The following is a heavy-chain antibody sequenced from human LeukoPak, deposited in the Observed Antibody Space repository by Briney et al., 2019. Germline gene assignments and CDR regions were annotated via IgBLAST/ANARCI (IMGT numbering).Heavy chain of an antibody. Sequence: SQTLSLTCAVYGGSFSGYYWSWIRQPPGKGLGWNGEINHSGSTNYNPSLKSRVTISVDTSKNQFSLKLSSVTAADTAVYYCARGYCSSTSCYTYGMDVWGQGTTVTVSS. J-gene: IGHJ6*02. CDR2: INHSGST. D-gene: IGHD2-2*02. CDR1: GGSFSGYY. V-gene: IGHV4-34*01. CDR3: ARGYCSSTSCYTYGMDV.